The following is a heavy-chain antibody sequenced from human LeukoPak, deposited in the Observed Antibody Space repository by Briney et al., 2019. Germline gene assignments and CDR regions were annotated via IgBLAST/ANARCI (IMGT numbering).Heavy chain of an antibody. D-gene: IGHD5-24*01. J-gene: IGHJ4*02. CDR2: STAYQSGT. V-gene: IGHV1-18*01. CDR3: ARSELGTITAGPYNY. CDR1: GYTFTISG. Sequence: ASVKVSCKASGYTFTISGITWVRQAPGHGLEWMGYSTAYQSGTKYAQNFQSRDTLIIDTPTRTDHMELRSLRSDETAIYICARSELGTITAGPYNYWGQGTLVAVSS.